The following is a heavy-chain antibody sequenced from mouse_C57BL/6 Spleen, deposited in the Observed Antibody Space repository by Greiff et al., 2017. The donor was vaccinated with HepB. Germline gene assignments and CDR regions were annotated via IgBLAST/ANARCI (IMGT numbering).Heavy chain of an antibody. J-gene: IGHJ2*01. V-gene: IGHV14-1*01. CDR3: TGGGYYYGSRGFDY. D-gene: IGHD1-1*01. CDR2: IDPEDGDT. Sequence: LVESGAELVRPGASVKLSCTASGFNIKDYYMHWVKQRPEQGLEWIGRIDPEDGDTEYAPKFQGKATMTADTSSNTAYLQLSSLTSEDPAVYYCTGGGYYYGSRGFDYWGQGTTLTVSS. CDR1: GFNIKDYY.